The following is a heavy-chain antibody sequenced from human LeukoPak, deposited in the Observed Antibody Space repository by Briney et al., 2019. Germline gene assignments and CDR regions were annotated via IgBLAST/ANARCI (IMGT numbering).Heavy chain of an antibody. Sequence: SGRSLRLSCAASGFTFDDYAMHWVRQAPGKGLEWVSLISGDGGSTYYADSVKGRFTISRDNSKNSLYLQMNSLRTEDTALYYCAKLVGSGGRPGAFDIWGQGTMVTVSS. CDR2: ISGDGGST. V-gene: IGHV3-43*02. CDR3: AKLVGSGGRPGAFDI. D-gene: IGHD6-19*01. J-gene: IGHJ3*02. CDR1: GFTFDDYA.